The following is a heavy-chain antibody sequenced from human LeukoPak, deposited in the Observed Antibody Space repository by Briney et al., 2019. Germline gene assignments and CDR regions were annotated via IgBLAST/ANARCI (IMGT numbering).Heavy chain of an antibody. V-gene: IGHV4-4*07. Sequence: SETLSLTCTVSGGSISSYYWSWIRQPAGKGLEWIGRIYTSGSTNYNPSLKSRVTISVDTSKNQVSLKLTSVTAADTAVYFCARGEGGYGSGLYKPWGQGILVTVSS. D-gene: IGHD3-10*01. CDR3: ARGEGGYGSGLYKP. J-gene: IGHJ4*02. CDR1: GGSISSYY. CDR2: IYTSGST.